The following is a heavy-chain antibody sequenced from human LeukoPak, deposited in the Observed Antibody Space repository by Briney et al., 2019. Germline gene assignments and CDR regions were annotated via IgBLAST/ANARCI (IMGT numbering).Heavy chain of an antibody. CDR2: IYHSGST. CDR3: ARGDSSGYPDY. Sequence: SETPSLTCAVSGGSISSSDWWSWVRQPPGKGLEWIGEIYHSGSTNYNPSLKSRVTISIDKSKNQFFLKLSSVTVADTAVYYCARGDSSGYPDYWGQGTLVTVSS. V-gene: IGHV4-4*02. D-gene: IGHD3-22*01. J-gene: IGHJ4*02. CDR1: GGSISSSDW.